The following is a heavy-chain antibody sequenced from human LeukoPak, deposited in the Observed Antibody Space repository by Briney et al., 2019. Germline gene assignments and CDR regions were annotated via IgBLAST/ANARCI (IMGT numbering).Heavy chain of an antibody. CDR3: TREADSSGYLSWFDP. V-gene: IGHV3-49*03. J-gene: IGHJ5*02. D-gene: IGHD3-22*01. CDR1: EFTFGDYA. CDR2: IRSKAYGGTT. Sequence: GGSLRLSCTASEFTFGDYAMSWFRQAPGKGLEWVGFIRSKAYGGTTEYAASVKGRFTISRDDSKSIAYLQMNSLKTEDTAVYYCTREADSSGYLSWFDPWGQGTLVTVSS.